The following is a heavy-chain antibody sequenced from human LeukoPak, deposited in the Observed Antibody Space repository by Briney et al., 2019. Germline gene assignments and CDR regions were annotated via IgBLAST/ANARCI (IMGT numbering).Heavy chain of an antibody. CDR3: AKVSSSGWYARFDF. CDR1: GFTFSSYA. Sequence: GGSLRLSCADSGFTFSSYAMIWVRQAPGKGLEWVSGISGSGGTTYHADSVKGRFTISRDNSKNTLYLQMSSLRAEDTAVYYCAKVSSSGWYARFDFWGQGTLVTVSS. J-gene: IGHJ4*02. D-gene: IGHD6-19*01. V-gene: IGHV3-23*01. CDR2: ISGSGGTT.